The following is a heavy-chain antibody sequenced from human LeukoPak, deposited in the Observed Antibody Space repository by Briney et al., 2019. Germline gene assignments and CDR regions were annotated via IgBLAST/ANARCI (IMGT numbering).Heavy chain of an antibody. J-gene: IGHJ4*02. CDR1: GFVLSDYG. V-gene: IGHV3-30*02. CDR3: AKESDSGYHSEGPKN. CDR2: VRNDGSNE. D-gene: IGHD5-12*01. Sequence: GGSLRLSCAASGFVLSDYGMHWVRQAPGKGQEWVAFVRNDGSNEYYVGSVKGRFTISRDKSKDTLYLQMNSLRAEDTAVYSCAKESDSGYHSEGPKNWGLGTLVTVSS.